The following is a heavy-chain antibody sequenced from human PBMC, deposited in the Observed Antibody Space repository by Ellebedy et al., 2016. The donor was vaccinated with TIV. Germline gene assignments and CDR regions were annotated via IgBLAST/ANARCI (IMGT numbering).Heavy chain of an antibody. Sequence: PGGSLRLSCAASGFSVSSNYVSWVRQAPGKGLEWVSYIYTGNSTYHADSVKARFTISRDQSKNTVSLQMNSLRVEDTAVYYCARVRSSAFEIWGQGTMVTVSS. J-gene: IGHJ3*02. V-gene: IGHV3-53*01. CDR3: ARVRSSAFEI. CDR2: IYTGNST. CDR1: GFSVSSNY.